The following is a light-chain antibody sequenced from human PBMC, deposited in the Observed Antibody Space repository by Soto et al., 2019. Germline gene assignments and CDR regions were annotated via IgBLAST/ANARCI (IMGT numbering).Light chain of an antibody. CDR1: QYVSSSY. CDR3: QHYGSSWT. J-gene: IGKJ1*01. Sequence: EIVLTQSPGTLSLSPGEGATLSCRASQYVSSSYLAWFQQKPGQAPRLLIFGASNRAAGIHDRFSGSGAGTDFTLTISRLEAEDFAIYYCQHYGSSWTFGQGTKVEIK. CDR2: GAS. V-gene: IGKV3-20*01.